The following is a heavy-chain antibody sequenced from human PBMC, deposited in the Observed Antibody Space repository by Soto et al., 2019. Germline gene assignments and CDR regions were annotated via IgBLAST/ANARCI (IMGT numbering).Heavy chain of an antibody. D-gene: IGHD2-2*02. J-gene: IGHJ3*01. Sequence: PGGSLRLSCASSGFSFGAFSMNWVRQAPGKGLEWVSYISSTSSTIYYADSVKGRFTISRDNAKNSVYLQMNSLRDEDTAVYYCAREGGRHCSPTSCYNAFDVWGQGTVVTVSS. CDR3: AREGGRHCSPTSCYNAFDV. CDR1: GFSFGAFS. V-gene: IGHV3-48*02. CDR2: ISSTSSTI.